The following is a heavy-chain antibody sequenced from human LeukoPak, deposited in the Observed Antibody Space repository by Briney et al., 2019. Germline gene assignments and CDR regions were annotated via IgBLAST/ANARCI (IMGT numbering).Heavy chain of an antibody. CDR1: GGSISSCY. CDR3: ARSSRGYSARGYYYHYMDV. D-gene: IGHD1-26*01. CDR2: IYTNEST. Sequence: SETLSLTCTVSGGSISSCYWSWIRQPPGQGLEWIGNIYTNESTNYNPSLKSRVTISVDTSQNQFSLKLSSVTASDTAVYYCARSSRGYSARGYYYHYMDVWGKGTTVTVSS. V-gene: IGHV4-4*09. J-gene: IGHJ6*03.